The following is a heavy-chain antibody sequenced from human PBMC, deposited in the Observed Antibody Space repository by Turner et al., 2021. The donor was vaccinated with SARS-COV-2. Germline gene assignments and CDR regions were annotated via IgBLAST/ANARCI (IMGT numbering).Heavy chain of an antibody. D-gene: IGHD3-16*01. CDR3: ARRGDY. CDR1: GGSISSYAYS. Sequence: QLQDSGPGVVQPSETLSLACTVSGGSISSYAYSLDWIRQRPGMGLEWIGSMYYSGTTHYNPSLRGRVTISIDTSKNQFSLKVTSVTATDTAVYYCARRGDYWGQGMLVTVSS. CDR2: MYYSGTT. V-gene: IGHV4-39*01. J-gene: IGHJ4*02.